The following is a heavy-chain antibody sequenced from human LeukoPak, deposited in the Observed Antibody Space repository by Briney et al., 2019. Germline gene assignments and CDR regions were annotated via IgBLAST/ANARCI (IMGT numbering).Heavy chain of an antibody. J-gene: IGHJ4*02. V-gene: IGHV5-10-1*01. D-gene: IGHD3-22*01. CDR1: GYSFTNYW. Sequence: GESLKISCKGSGYSFTNYWISWVRQMPGKGLEWMGRIDPSDSYTKYGPSFQGHVTISADKSISTAYLQWSSLKASDTAMYYCAKSITTRGYWGQGTLVTVSS. CDR2: IDPSDSYT. CDR3: AKSITTRGY.